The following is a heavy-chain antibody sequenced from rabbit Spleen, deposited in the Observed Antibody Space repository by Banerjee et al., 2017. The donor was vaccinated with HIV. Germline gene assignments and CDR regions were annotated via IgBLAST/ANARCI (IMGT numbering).Heavy chain of an antibody. CDR1: GFTISSSYW. CDR2: IDAGSSGST. CDR3: ARRARYAYSREYYFDL. J-gene: IGHJ4*01. D-gene: IGHD6-1*01. Sequence: QSLEESGGDLVKPGASLTLTCTASGFTISSSYWICWVRQAPGKGLEWIACIDAGSSGSTYYASWAKGRFTISKTSSTTVTLQMTSLTAADTATYFCARRARYAYSREYYFDLWGPGTLVTVS. V-gene: IGHV1S40*01.